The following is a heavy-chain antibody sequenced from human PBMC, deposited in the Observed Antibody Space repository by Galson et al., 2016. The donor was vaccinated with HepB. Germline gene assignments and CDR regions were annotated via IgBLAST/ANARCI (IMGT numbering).Heavy chain of an antibody. V-gene: IGHV2-70*01. J-gene: IGHJ4*02. CDR1: GFSLNTRGMC. CDR3: VRVTYSYDTSGYYYQNFDY. CDR2: IDWDDDK. Sequence: PALVTPTQTLTLTCTFSGFSLNTRGMCVTWIRRPPGGALEWLALIDWDDDKYYSTSLKTRLAISKDTSNNQVVLTMTNMDPVDTGTYYCVRVTYSYDTSGYYYQNFDYWGQGTQVTVSS. D-gene: IGHD3-22*01.